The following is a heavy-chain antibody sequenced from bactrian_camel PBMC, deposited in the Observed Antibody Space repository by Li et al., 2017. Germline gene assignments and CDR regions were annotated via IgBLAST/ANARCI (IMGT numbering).Heavy chain of an antibody. CDR2: INSGGGYT. Sequence: VQLVESGGGSVQSGGSLRLSCAASGLTFSHYDMSWVRQAAGKGLEWVSSINSGGGYTYYADSVKGRFTISRDNAKNTLYLQLNSLKTEDTAMYYCAKVYRDEYYFGNWDYWGQGTQVTVS. J-gene: IGHJ4*01. CDR3: AKVYRDEYYFGNWDY. CDR1: GLTFSHYD. D-gene: IGHD2*01. V-gene: IGHV3S40*01.